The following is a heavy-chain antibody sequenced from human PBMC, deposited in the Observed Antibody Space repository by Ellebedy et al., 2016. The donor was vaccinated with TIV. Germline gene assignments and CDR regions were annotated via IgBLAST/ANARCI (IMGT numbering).Heavy chain of an antibody. CDR1: GFTFDDYA. D-gene: IGHD3-10*01. Sequence: GESLKISCAASGFTFDDYAMHWVRQVPGKGLEWVSLINWDGGSTYYADSLQGRFIISRDNSKNSVYLQMGSLRPEDTGLYYCAKDMGAGVRGVPVDYWGQGTQVTVSS. CDR3: AKDMGAGVRGVPVDY. CDR2: INWDGGST. J-gene: IGHJ4*02. V-gene: IGHV3-43D*03.